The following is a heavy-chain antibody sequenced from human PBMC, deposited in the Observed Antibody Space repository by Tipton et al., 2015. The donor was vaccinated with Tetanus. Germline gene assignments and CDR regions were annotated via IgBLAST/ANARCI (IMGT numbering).Heavy chain of an antibody. CDR1: GGSINSGTYS. CDR2: VYNSGGT. CDR3: ARANNDYPKKGPFDY. J-gene: IGHJ4*02. D-gene: IGHD5-12*01. Sequence: LRLSCTVSGGSINSGTYSWGWIRQPPGKGLEWIGSVYNSGGTYYNPSLKSRVTISVDTSKNQFSLKLSSVTAADTAVYYCARANNDYPKKGPFDYWGQGILVTVSS. V-gene: IGHV4-39*01.